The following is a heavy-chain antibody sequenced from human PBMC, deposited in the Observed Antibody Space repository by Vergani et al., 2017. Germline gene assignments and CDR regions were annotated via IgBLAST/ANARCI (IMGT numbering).Heavy chain of an antibody. J-gene: IGHJ6*02. Sequence: QVQLEESGPGLVKPSETLSLTCTVSGGSFNTYYWSWIRQSPGKGLEWIGYIYSTGSTNYNPSLNSRVTMSVDPSKNHFSLKLRSVTAADTAVYFCARVMYRDEASTGYRLEGMDIWGQGTTVTISS. D-gene: IGHD3-9*01. CDR2: IYSTGST. CDR1: GGSFNTYY. V-gene: IGHV4-59*13. CDR3: ARVMYRDEASTGYRLEGMDI.